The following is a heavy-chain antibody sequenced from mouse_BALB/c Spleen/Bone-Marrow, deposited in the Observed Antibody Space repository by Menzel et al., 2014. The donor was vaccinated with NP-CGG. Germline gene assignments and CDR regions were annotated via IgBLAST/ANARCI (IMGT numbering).Heavy chain of an antibody. Sequence: VQLQQPGAELVKPGASVKLSCTASGFNIKDTYMHWVKQRPEQGLEWIGRIDPANGNTKYDPKFQGKATITADTSSNTPYLQLSSLTSEDTAVYYCAPYYYGRWFANWGQGTLVTVSA. J-gene: IGHJ3*01. CDR2: IDPANGNT. CDR1: GFNIKDTY. V-gene: IGHV14-3*02. D-gene: IGHD1-1*01. CDR3: APYYYGRWFAN.